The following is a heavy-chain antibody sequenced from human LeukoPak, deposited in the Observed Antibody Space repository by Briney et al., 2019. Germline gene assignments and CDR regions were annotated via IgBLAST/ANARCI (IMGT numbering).Heavy chain of an antibody. V-gene: IGHV3-7*01. CDR3: ARAHSTYYDFWSGYLVGY. D-gene: IGHD3-3*01. J-gene: IGHJ4*02. CDR2: IKQDGSEK. CDR1: GFTFSSYW. Sequence: GGSLRLSCAASGFTFSSYWMSWVRQAPGKGLEWVANIKQDGSEKYYVDSVKGRFTISRDNAKNSLYLQMNSLRAEDTAVYYCARAHSTYYDFWSGYLVGYWGQGTLVTVSS.